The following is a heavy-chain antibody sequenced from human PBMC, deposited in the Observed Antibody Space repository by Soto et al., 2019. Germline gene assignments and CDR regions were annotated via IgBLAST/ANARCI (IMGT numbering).Heavy chain of an antibody. Sequence: SETMSHTCTFSDCYISSGCYYWRWKNPHPGKGLEWIGYIYYSGSTYFNPSLKSRVTISVDTSKSQFSLKLSSVTAADTAVYYCARGGYYFYYGMDVWGQGTTVTVSS. CDR2: IYYSGST. V-gene: IGHV4-31*03. J-gene: IGHJ6*02. CDR3: ARGGYYFYYGMDV. CDR1: DCYISSGCYY.